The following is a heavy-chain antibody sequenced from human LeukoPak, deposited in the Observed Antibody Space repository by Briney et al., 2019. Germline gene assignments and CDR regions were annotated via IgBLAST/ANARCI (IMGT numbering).Heavy chain of an antibody. CDR2: IYYSGST. Sequence: PSETLSLTCTVSGGSIIGYYWSWIRQPPGKGLEWLGYIYYSGSTNYNPSLKSGVTISVDTSKNQLSLRLNSVTAADTAVYYCARVDYTTSSPYLLPDSWGQGTLVTVSS. CDR3: ARVDYTTSSPYLLPDS. V-gene: IGHV4-59*01. D-gene: IGHD6-6*01. CDR1: GGSIIGYY. J-gene: IGHJ4*02.